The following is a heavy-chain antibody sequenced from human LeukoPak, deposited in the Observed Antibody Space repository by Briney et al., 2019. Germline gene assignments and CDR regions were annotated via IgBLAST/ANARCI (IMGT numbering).Heavy chain of an antibody. D-gene: IGHD3-10*01. CDR2: IIPIFATA. J-gene: IGHJ3*02. V-gene: IGHV1-69*13. CDR3: AVGVRGSGSYQIWGHAFDI. Sequence: ASVKVSCKASGYTFTSYYMHWVRQAPGQGLEWMGGIIPIFATADYAQKFQGRVTITADESTSTAYMELSSLRSEDTAVYYCAVGVRGSGSYQIWGHAFDIWGQGTMVTVSS. CDR1: GYTFTSYY.